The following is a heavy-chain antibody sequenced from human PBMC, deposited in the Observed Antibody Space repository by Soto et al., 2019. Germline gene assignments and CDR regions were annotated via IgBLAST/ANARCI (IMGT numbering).Heavy chain of an antibody. CDR1: GFIFGSYG. D-gene: IGHD3-16*01. V-gene: IGHV3-48*01. CDR3: SRDRGRIATLGCFDY. CDR2: ISSSSSTI. J-gene: IGHJ4*02. Sequence: EVQLVESGGGLVQPGGSLRLSCAASGFIFGSYGMNWVRQAPGKGLEWVLYISSSSSTIYSADSVKGRFTISRDNAKNSLYLQMNSLRAEDTAVYSCSRDRGRIATLGCFDYWGQGTLVTVSS.